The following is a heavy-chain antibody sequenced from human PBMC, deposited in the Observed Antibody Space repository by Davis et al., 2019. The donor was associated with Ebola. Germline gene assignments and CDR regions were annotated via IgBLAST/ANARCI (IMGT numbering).Heavy chain of an antibody. V-gene: IGHV1-2*06. J-gene: IGHJ1*01. D-gene: IGHD1-26*01. CDR1: GYTFTGYY. CDR3: ARGGTSELLSPLEYFQH. CDR2: INPNSGGT. Sequence: ASVKVSCKASGYTFTGYYMHWVRQAPGQGLEWMGRINPNSGGTNYAQKFQGRVTMTRDTSISTAYMELSRLRSDDTAVYYCARGGTSELLSPLEYFQHWGQGTLVTVSS.